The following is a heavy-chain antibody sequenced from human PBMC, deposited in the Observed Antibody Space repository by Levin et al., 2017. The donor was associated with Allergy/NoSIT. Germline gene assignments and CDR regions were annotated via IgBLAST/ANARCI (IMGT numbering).Heavy chain of an antibody. CDR2: IYSSGST. D-gene: IGHD6-6*01. J-gene: IGHJ4*02. CDR3: ARDLVGSSAFDY. Sequence: GSLRLSCTVSGGSISSYYWSWIRQPPGKGLEWIGYIYSSGSTNYNPSFKSRVTISVDPSKNQFSLKLSSVTAADTAVYYCARDLVGSSAFDYWGQGTLVTVSS. V-gene: IGHV4-59*01. CDR1: GGSISSYY.